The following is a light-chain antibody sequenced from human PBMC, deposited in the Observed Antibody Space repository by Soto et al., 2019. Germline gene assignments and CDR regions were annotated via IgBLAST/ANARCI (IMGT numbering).Light chain of an antibody. CDR1: QSITNSY. J-gene: IGKJ3*01. CDR2: GAS. CDR3: QQYGSSRFT. Sequence: ETVMTRSPATLSVSPGERATLSCRASQSITNSYLAWYQQKPGQAPRLLVYGASSRATGIPDRFSGSGSGTDFTLTISRLEPEDFAVYYCQQYGSSRFTFGPGTKVDIK. V-gene: IGKV3-20*01.